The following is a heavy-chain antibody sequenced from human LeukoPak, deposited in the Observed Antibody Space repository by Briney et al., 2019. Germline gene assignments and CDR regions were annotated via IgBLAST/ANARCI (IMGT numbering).Heavy chain of an antibody. CDR3: ARRGIQTDYGDYEWFDP. Sequence: RSETLSLTCTVSGGSISSYYWSWIRQPPGKGLEWIGYIYYSGSTNYNPSLKSRVTISVDTSKNQFSLKLSSVTAADTAVYYCARRGIQTDYGDYEWFDPWGQGTLVTVSS. D-gene: IGHD4-17*01. CDR2: IYYSGST. J-gene: IGHJ5*02. V-gene: IGHV4-59*01. CDR1: GGSISSYY.